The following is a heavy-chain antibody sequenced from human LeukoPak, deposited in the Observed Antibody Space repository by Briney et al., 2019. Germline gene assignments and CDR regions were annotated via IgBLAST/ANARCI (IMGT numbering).Heavy chain of an antibody. Sequence: PGGSLRLSCAASGFTFSSYAMHWVRQAPGKGLEYVSAISSNGGSTYYASSVKGRFTISRDNSKNTLYLQMGSLRAEDMAVYYCASDCSGGSCYWGQGTLVTVSS. D-gene: IGHD2-15*01. J-gene: IGHJ4*02. CDR1: GFTFSSYA. V-gene: IGHV3-64*01. CDR2: ISSNGGST. CDR3: ASDCSGGSCY.